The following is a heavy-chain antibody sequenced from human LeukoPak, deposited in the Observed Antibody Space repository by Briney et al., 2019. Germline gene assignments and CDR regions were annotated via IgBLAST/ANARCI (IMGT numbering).Heavy chain of an antibody. CDR3: ARDRLYYYGSEYYYYYMDV. CDR2: IYHSGST. D-gene: IGHD3-10*01. CDR1: GYSISSGYY. J-gene: IGHJ6*03. V-gene: IGHV4-38-2*02. Sequence: SETLSLTCTVSGYSISSGYYWGWIRQPPGKGLEWIGSIYHSGSTYYNPSLKSRVTISVDTSKNQFSLKLSSVTAADTAVYYCARDRLYYYGSEYYYYYMDVWGKGTTVTVSS.